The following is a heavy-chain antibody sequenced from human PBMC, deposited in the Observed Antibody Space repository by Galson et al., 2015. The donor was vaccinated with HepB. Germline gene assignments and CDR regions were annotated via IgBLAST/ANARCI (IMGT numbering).Heavy chain of an antibody. V-gene: IGHV3-11*06. J-gene: IGHJ4*02. CDR2: ISGGTTYS. D-gene: IGHD4-17*01. CDR3: ARVADSDYGDHTHFDY. Sequence: SLRLSCAASGFIFSDYYMSWIRQAPGKGLEWLSYISGGTTYSNYADSVKGRFTISRDNAKNSLYLQINSLRADDTAVYYCARVADSDYGDHTHFDYWGQGSRVIVST. CDR1: GFIFSDYY.